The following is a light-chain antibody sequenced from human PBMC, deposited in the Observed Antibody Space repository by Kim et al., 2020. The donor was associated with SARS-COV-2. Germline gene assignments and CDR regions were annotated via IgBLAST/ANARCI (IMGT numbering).Light chain of an antibody. CDR1: NNNVGNQG. V-gene: IGLV10-54*01. Sequence: QAGLTQPPSVSKGLGQTATLTCTGNNNNVGNQGAAWLQQHQGHPPKLLSYRKNNRPSGISERFSESRSGDTASLTITGLQPEDEADYYCSAWDSSLSAVVFGGGTQLTVL. J-gene: IGLJ2*01. CDR2: RKN. CDR3: SAWDSSLSAVV.